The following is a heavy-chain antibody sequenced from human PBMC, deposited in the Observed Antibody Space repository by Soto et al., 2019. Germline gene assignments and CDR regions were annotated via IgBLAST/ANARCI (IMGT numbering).Heavy chain of an antibody. D-gene: IGHD6-25*01. CDR3: AKDLLRPGRAYGMDV. V-gene: IGHV3-30*18. J-gene: IGHJ6*02. CDR2: ISYDGSNK. CDR1: GFTFSSYG. Sequence: QVQLVESGGGVVQPGRSLRLSCAASGFTFSSYGLHWVRQAPGKGLEWVAVISYDGSNKYYADCVKGRFTISRDNSKNTLYLHMNSLRAEDTAVYYCAKDLLRPGRAYGMDVWGQGTTVTVSS.